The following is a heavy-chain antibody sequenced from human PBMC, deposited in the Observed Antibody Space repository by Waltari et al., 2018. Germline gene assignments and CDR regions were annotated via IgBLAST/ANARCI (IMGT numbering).Heavy chain of an antibody. J-gene: IGHJ3*02. CDR3: ARSYGGEAFDI. D-gene: IGHD2-21*01. CDR1: GFLFGTYT. CDR2: ISYDGDSK. Sequence: QGQLVESGGGVVQPGKSLSLSCAASGFLFGTYTMYWVRQAPGKGLEWVATISYDGDSKYYADSVTGRFTVSRDNSKNTLHVQMNGLRPEDSGLYYCARSYGGEAFDIWGLGTKVIVSS. V-gene: IGHV3-30-3*01.